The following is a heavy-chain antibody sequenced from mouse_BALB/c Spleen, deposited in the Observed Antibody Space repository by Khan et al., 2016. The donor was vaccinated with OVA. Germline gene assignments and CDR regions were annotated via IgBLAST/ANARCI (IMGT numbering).Heavy chain of an antibody. CDR2: ISYSAST. Sequence: VQLKESGPGLVKPSQSLSLTCTVTGYSITSDYAWNWIRQFPGNQLEWVGYISYSASTSYNPSLKSRISITRDTSKHQFFLQLNCGTTEETATDYGARGGMDDWGQGTSVTVAS. D-gene: IGHD1-1*02. CDR3: ARGGMDD. V-gene: IGHV3-2*02. J-gene: IGHJ4*01. CDR1: GYSITSDYA.